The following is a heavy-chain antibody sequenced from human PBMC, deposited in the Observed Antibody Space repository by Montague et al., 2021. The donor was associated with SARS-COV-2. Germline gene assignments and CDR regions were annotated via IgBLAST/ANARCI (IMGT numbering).Heavy chain of an antibody. Sequence: SETLSLTCAVYGGSFSGYYWSWIRQPPVKGLEWIGEINHSGSTXXXPSXXXRVTISVDTSKNQFSLKLSSVTAADTAVYYCARGPGVVIILAIYYYYGMDVWGQGTTGTVAS. CDR3: ARGPGVVIILAIYYYYGMDV. CDR2: INHSGST. V-gene: IGHV4-34*01. J-gene: IGHJ6*02. D-gene: IGHD3-3*01. CDR1: GGSFSGYY.